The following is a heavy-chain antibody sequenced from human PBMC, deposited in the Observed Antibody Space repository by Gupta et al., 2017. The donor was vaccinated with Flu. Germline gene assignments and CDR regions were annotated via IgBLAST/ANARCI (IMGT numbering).Heavy chain of an antibody. D-gene: IGHD2-8*01. V-gene: IGHV3-7*03. CDR3: ARYGHTHGLDY. Sequence: EVHLVESGGGLVQPGGSLRLSCAASGFPLSRSWMSVVRQAPGKGLEWVANRKQDGSEIYYVDSLKGRFTISKDNAKNSLYLQMNGLRVEDTAVYYCARYGHTHGLDYWGQGTLVTVSS. J-gene: IGHJ4*02. CDR1: GFPLSRSW. CDR2: RKQDGSEI.